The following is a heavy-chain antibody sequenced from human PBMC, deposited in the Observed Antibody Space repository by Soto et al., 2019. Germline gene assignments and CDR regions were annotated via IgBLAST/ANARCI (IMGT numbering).Heavy chain of an antibody. CDR3: AHAYGGRSLY. J-gene: IGHJ4*02. V-gene: IGHV2-5*02. D-gene: IGHD1-26*01. CDR1: GFSLTTDRVG. Sequence: QITLKESGPTLVKPTQTLTLTCTFSGFSLTTDRVGVGWIRQPPGEALEWLAVIYWDDSKTYRPSLESRLTITKAPSKHQIALTMTNMVSLDTATYYFAHAYGGRSLYWGQGTLVTVSS. CDR2: IYWDDSK.